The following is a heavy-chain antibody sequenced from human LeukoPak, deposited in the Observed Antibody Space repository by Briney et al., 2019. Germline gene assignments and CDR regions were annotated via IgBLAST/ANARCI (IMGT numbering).Heavy chain of an antibody. V-gene: IGHV3-53*01. CDR2: IYSGGST. CDR3: ARDFGGVAGTWYDAFDI. Sequence: GGSLRLSCAASGFTVSRYYISWVRQAPGKGLEWVSVIYSGGSTYYADSVKGRFTISRDNSKNTLYLQMNSLRAEDTAVYYCARDFGGVAGTWYDAFDIWGQGTMVTVSS. D-gene: IGHD6-19*01. CDR1: GFTVSRYY. J-gene: IGHJ3*02.